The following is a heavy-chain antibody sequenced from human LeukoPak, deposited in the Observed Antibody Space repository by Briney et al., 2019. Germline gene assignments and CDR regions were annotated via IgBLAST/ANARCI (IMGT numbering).Heavy chain of an antibody. V-gene: IGHV3-9*01. Sequence: PGRSLRLSCAASGFTFDDYAMHWVRQAPGKGLEWVSGISWNSGSIGYADSVKGRFTISRDNTKNSLYLQMNSLRAEDTAVYYCARDRSAAAGTSDYWGQGTLVTVSS. CDR2: ISWNSGSI. D-gene: IGHD6-13*01. CDR3: ARDRSAAAGTSDY. J-gene: IGHJ4*02. CDR1: GFTFDDYA.